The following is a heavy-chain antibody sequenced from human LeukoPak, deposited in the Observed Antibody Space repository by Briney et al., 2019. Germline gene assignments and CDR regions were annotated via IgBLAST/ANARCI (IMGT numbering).Heavy chain of an antibody. D-gene: IGHD3-22*01. CDR2: IYSGGST. CDR1: GFTVSSNY. J-gene: IGHJ3*02. Sequence: PGGSLRLSCAASGFTVSSNYMSWVRQAPGKGLEWVSVIYSGGSTYYADSVKGRFTISRDNSKNTLYLQMNSLRAEDMAVYYCARDGKYYDSSGYSDAFDIWGQGTMVTVSS. V-gene: IGHV3-53*01. CDR3: ARDGKYYDSSGYSDAFDI.